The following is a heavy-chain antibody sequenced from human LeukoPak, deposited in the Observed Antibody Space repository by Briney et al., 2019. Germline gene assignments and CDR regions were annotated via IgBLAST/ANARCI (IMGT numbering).Heavy chain of an antibody. V-gene: IGHV3-30*04. CDR3: ARDYGSGSYYLNNWFDP. CDR1: GFTFSSYA. D-gene: IGHD3-10*01. J-gene: IGHJ5*02. CDR2: ISYDGSNK. Sequence: GRSLRLSCAASGFTFSSYAMHWVRQAPGKGLEWVAVISYDGSNKYYADSVKGRFTISRDNSKNTLYLQMNSLRAEDTAVYYCARDYGSGSYYLNNWFDPWGQGTLVTVSS.